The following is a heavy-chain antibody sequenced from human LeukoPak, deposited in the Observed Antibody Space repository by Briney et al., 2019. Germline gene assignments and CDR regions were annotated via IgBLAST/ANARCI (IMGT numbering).Heavy chain of an antibody. CDR2: IIPIFGTA. V-gene: IGHV1-69*13. Sequence: SVKVSCKASGGTFSSYAISWVRQAPGQGLEWMGGIIPIFGTANYAQKFQGRVTITADESTSTVYMELSSLRSEDTAVYYCARSPGHLILGVYWGQGTLVTVSS. CDR1: GGTFSSYA. CDR3: ARSPGHLILGVY. J-gene: IGHJ4*02. D-gene: IGHD3-22*01.